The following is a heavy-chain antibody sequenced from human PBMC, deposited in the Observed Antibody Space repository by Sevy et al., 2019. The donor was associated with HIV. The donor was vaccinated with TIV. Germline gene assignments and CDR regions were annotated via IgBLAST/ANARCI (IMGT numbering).Heavy chain of an antibody. V-gene: IGHV7-4-1*02. CDR2: INTNTGNP. J-gene: IGHJ4*02. Sequence: ASVKVSCKASGYNIKSYAINWVRQAPGQGLEWMGWINTNTGNPTYAQAFKGRFVFSLDTSVSTAYLQITSLEAEDTAIYFCASPFLYSNAPEADYWGQGTLVTVSS. D-gene: IGHD5-18*01. CDR3: ASPFLYSNAPEADY. CDR1: GYNIKSYA.